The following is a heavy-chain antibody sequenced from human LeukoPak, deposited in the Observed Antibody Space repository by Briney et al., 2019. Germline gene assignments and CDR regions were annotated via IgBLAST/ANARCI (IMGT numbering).Heavy chain of an antibody. J-gene: IGHJ5*02. D-gene: IGHD2-2*01. Sequence: GASVKVSCKASGYTFTGYYMHWVRQAPGQGLEWMGRINPNSGGTNYAQKFQGRVTMTRDTSISTAYMELSRLRSDDTAVYYCARWGISRVVVVPAAIGPTGVNNWFDPWGQGTLVTVFS. CDR2: INPNSGGT. V-gene: IGHV1-2*06. CDR1: GYTFTGYY. CDR3: ARWGISRVVVVPAAIGPTGVNNWFDP.